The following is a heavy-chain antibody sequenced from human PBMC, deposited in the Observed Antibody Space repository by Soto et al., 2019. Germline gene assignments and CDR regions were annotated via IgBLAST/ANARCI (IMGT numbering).Heavy chain of an antibody. D-gene: IGHD5-12*01. CDR2: ISYDGSNK. Sequence: PGGSLRLSCAASGFTFSSYGMHWVRQAPGKGLEWVAVISYDGSNKYYADSVKGRFTISRDNSKNTLYLQMNSLRAEDTAVYYCARDIPLVVATTVFDYWGQGTLVTVSS. CDR1: GFTFSSYG. V-gene: IGHV3-30*03. CDR3: ARDIPLVVATTVFDY. J-gene: IGHJ4*02.